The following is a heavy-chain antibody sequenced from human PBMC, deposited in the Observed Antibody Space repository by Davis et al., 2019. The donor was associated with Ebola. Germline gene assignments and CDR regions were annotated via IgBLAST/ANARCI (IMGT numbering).Heavy chain of an antibody. Sequence: GESLKISCAASGFTFSGSSMNWVRRAPGKGLEWVSHISVGTGAIEYADSVKGRFTMSRDNAKNSLYLQMNSLRDEGTAVYYCARGRDYAFDIWGQGTTVTVSS. CDR2: ISVGTGAI. CDR3: ARGRDYAFDI. V-gene: IGHV3-48*02. CDR1: GFTFSGSS. J-gene: IGHJ3*02. D-gene: IGHD2-21*02.